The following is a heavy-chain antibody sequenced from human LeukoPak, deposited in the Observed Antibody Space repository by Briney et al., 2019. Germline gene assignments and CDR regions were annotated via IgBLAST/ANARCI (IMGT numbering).Heavy chain of an antibody. J-gene: IGHJ4*02. D-gene: IGHD3-10*01. CDR2: INPNSGGA. CDR3: ARVEFTDN. CDR1: GYTFTGYY. Sequence: ASVNVSCRASGYTFTGYYMHWVRQAPGQGLEWMGWINPNSGGAYYAQKFQGRVTMTRDSSISTAYMELSRLRSDDTAVYYCARVEFTDNWGQGTVVTVSS. V-gene: IGHV1-2*02.